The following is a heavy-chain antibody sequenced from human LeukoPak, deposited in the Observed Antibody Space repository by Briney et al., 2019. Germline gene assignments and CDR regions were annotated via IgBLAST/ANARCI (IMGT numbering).Heavy chain of an antibody. D-gene: IGHD2-21*02. Sequence: GGSLRLSCAASGFTFSNYAMTWVRQAPGRGLEWVSTISGGGGTTHYADSVKGRFIISRDNSKNTLSLQMNSLRAEDTAVYYCVREDTPATANYWGQGTLVTISS. CDR1: GFTFSNYA. CDR2: ISGGGGTT. V-gene: IGHV3-23*01. J-gene: IGHJ4*02. CDR3: VREDTPATANY.